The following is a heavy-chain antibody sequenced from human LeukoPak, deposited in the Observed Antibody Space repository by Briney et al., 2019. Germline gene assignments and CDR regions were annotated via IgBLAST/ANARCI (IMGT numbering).Heavy chain of an antibody. J-gene: IGHJ4*02. CDR3: AATVTTMRDY. Sequence: PSQTLSLTCTVSGGSISSGSYYWSWIRQPAGKGLEWIGRIYTSGSTNYNPSLKSRVTISVDTSKNQFSLKLSSVTAADTAVYYCAATVTTMRDYWGQGTLVTVSS. D-gene: IGHD4-17*01. V-gene: IGHV4-61*02. CDR2: IYTSGST. CDR1: GGSISSGSYY.